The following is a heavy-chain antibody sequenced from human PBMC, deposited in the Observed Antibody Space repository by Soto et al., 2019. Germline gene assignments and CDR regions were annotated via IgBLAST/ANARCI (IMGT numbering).Heavy chain of an antibody. Sequence: ASLKVSCKTSGFTFRISAVRWVRQARGQRLEWIGWLVVGTGNTNYAQKFQQRVTISSDRSTNTVSMELSSLTSEDTAVYYCATGAYCSGGSCSDYYYYYYGMDLWGQGTTVTVSS. CDR1: GFTFRISA. D-gene: IGHD2-15*01. CDR2: LVVGTGNT. V-gene: IGHV1-58*01. CDR3: ATGAYCSGGSCSDYYYYYYGMDL. J-gene: IGHJ6*02.